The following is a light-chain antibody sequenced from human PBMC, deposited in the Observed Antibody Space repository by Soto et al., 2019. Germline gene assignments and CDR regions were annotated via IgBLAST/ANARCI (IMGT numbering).Light chain of an antibody. J-gene: IGKJ4*01. CDR1: QGISSY. CDR2: AAS. CDR3: QQTSSTPQT. V-gene: IGKV1-39*01. Sequence: DIQMTQSPSTLSASVGDRVTITCRASQGISSYLAWYQQKPGKAPTLLIYAASSLPSGVPSRFSGSGSGTDFTLTISSLQPDDFATYYCQQTSSTPQTFGGGTKVDIK.